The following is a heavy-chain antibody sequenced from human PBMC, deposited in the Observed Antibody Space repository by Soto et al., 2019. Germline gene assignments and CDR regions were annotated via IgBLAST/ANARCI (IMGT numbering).Heavy chain of an antibody. Sequence: PSETLSLTCTVSGGSISSYYWSWIRQPPGKGLEWIGYIYYSGSTNYNPSLKSRVTISVDTSKNQFSLKLSSVTAADTAVYYCARHISIDIGYYFDYWGQGTLVTVSS. CDR1: GGSISSYY. CDR2: IYYSGST. CDR3: ARHISIDIGYYFDY. D-gene: IGHD2-21*01. V-gene: IGHV4-59*08. J-gene: IGHJ4*02.